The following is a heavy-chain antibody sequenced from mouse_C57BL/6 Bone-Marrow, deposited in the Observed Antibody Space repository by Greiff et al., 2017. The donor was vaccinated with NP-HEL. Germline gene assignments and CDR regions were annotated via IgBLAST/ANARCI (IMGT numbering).Heavy chain of an antibody. D-gene: IGHD1-1*02. CDR1: GYTFTSYW. J-gene: IGHJ4*01. CDR2: IDPSDSET. CDR3: ARYGGYYYAMDY. V-gene: IGHV1-52*01. Sequence: VHVKQPGAELVRPGSSVKLSCKASGYTFTSYWLHWVKQRPIQGLAWIGNIDPSDSETHSNHKFKATATLTVDTSSSPAYMQLSSLTSEDSAVYYCARYGGYYYAMDYWGQGTSVTVSS.